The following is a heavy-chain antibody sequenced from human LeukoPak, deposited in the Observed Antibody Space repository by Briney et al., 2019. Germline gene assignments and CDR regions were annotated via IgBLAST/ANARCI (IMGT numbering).Heavy chain of an antibody. CDR2: IIPIFGTA. CDR1: GGTFISYA. Sequence: GSSVKVSCKASGGTFISYAISWVRQAPGQGLEWMGGIIPIFGTANYAQKFQGRVTITADESTSTAYMELSSLRSGDTAVYYCARGLPYGSGSYFLDYWGQGTLVTVSS. CDR3: ARGLPYGSGSYFLDY. D-gene: IGHD3-10*01. J-gene: IGHJ4*02. V-gene: IGHV1-69*01.